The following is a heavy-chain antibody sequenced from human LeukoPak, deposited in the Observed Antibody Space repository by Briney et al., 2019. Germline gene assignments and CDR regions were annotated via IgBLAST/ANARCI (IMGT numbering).Heavy chain of an antibody. CDR3: ARDPFLFCSGGSCYSDAFDI. CDR1: GFTFSSYP. Sequence: PGGSLRLSCAASGFTFSSYPMHWVRQAPGKGPEYVSSISNNGVSTYYADSVKGRFTISRDNSKNTLYLQMNSLRAEDTAVYYCARDPFLFCSGGSCYSDAFDIWGQGTMVTVSS. D-gene: IGHD2-15*01. J-gene: IGHJ3*02. CDR2: ISNNGVST. V-gene: IGHV3-64*04.